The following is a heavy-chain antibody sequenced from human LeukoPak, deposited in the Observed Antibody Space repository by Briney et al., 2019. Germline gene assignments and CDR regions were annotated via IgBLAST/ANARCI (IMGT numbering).Heavy chain of an antibody. Sequence: GGSLRLSCAASGFTFSSHSMNWVRQAPGKGLEWVSSISSSSSYIYYADSVKGRFTISRDNAKNSLYLQMNSLRAEDTAVYYCARARSSGWFLDYWGQGTLVTVSS. CDR3: ARARSSGWFLDY. J-gene: IGHJ4*02. V-gene: IGHV3-21*01. D-gene: IGHD6-19*01. CDR2: ISSSSSYI. CDR1: GFTFSSHS.